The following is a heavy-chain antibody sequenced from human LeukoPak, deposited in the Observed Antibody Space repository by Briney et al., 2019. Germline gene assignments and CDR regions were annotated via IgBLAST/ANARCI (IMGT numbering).Heavy chain of an antibody. CDR1: GGSISSCGYY. Sequence: PSQTLSLTCTVSGGSISSCGYYWIWIPQHPGKGLEWIGYIYYSGSNYYNPSLKSRITISVATSKNQFSLKMSCVTAADTAMYYCARGNSGFLPFDYWGQGTLVTVSS. J-gene: IGHJ4*02. V-gene: IGHV4-31*03. CDR3: ARGNSGFLPFDY. D-gene: IGHD6-19*01. CDR2: IYYSGSN.